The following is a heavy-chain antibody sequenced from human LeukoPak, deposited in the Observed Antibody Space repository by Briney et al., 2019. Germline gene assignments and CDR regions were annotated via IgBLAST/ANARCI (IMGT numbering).Heavy chain of an antibody. J-gene: IGHJ4*02. V-gene: IGHV3-33*01. Sequence: PGRSLRLSCAASGFTFNSYGMHWVRQAPGKGLEWVAVIWYDGSNKYYADSVKGRFTISRDNSKNTLYLQMNSLRAEDTAVYYCTTEGSSSRIFDYWGQGTLVTVSS. CDR2: IWYDGSNK. CDR3: TTEGSSSRIFDY. CDR1: GFTFNSYG. D-gene: IGHD6-6*01.